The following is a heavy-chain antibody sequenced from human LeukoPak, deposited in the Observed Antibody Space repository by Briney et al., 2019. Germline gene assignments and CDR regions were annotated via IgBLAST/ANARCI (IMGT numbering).Heavy chain of an antibody. J-gene: IGHJ5*02. V-gene: IGHV3-23*01. CDR1: GFTFSSYA. CDR3: AKDPEITMIVVVINWFDP. Sequence: GGSLRLSCAASGFTFSSYAMSWVRHAPGKGLEWVSAISGSGGSTYYADSVKVRFTISRDNSKNTLYLQMNSLRAEDTAVYYFAKDPEITMIVVVINWFDPWGQGTLVTVSS. D-gene: IGHD3-22*01. CDR2: ISGSGGST.